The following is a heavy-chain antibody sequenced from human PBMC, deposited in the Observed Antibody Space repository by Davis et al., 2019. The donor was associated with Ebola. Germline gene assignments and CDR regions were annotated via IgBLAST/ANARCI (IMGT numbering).Heavy chain of an antibody. D-gene: IGHD1-1*01. CDR1: GYSFTDDG. J-gene: IGHJ4*02. Sequence: ASVKVSCKASGYSFTDDGISWVRQAPGQGLEWMGWISTYNGNTNYAQKVQGRITMTTDTSTSIAYMELRSLRSDDTARYYCARDVRGITGPSEYWGQGTLVTVSS. CDR3: ARDVRGITGPSEY. V-gene: IGHV1-18*01. CDR2: ISTYNGNT.